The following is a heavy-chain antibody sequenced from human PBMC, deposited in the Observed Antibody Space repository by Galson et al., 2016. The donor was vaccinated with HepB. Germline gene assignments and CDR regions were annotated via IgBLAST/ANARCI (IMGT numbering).Heavy chain of an antibody. V-gene: IGHV3-23*01. CDR1: GSTFSSHV. CDR3: ASPNVGPGSYLPFDN. J-gene: IGHJ4*02. D-gene: IGHD1-26*01. CDR2: INTIGGT. Sequence: SLRLSCAASGSTFSSHVLSWVRQAPGKGLEWVSAINTIGGTTYAESVKGRFTNSGDNSKNTVFLQMSSLRVEDTAIYYCASPNVGPGSYLPFDNWGQGTRVTVSS.